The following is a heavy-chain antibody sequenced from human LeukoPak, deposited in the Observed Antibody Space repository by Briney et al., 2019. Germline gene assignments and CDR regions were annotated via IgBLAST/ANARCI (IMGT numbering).Heavy chain of an antibody. J-gene: IGHJ5*02. CDR2: IYYSGST. V-gene: IGHV4-59*02. Sequence: SETLSLTCTVSGGSVNNYYWSWIRQPPGKGLEWIGYIYYSGSTNYNPSLNSRVTMSVDTSKNQFSLKLSSVTAADTAVYYCAREPGFDSSGYLNWFDPWGQGTLVTVSS. CDR1: GGSVNNYY. D-gene: IGHD3-22*01. CDR3: AREPGFDSSGYLNWFDP.